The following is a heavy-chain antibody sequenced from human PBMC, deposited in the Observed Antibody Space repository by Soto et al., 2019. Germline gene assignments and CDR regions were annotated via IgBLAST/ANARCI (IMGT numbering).Heavy chain of an antibody. CDR1: GFTVTNKY. J-gene: IGHJ2*01. Sequence: EVQLVESGGGLIQPGGSLRLSCAASGFTVTNKYMTWVRQAPGTGLEWVSVIYSGGSTSYADSVKGRFTISRDNSKNILYLQMNSLRVEDTAVYYCARVDYGDYGWYFDLWGRGTLVTVSS. CDR2: IYSGGST. V-gene: IGHV3-53*01. D-gene: IGHD4-17*01. CDR3: ARVDYGDYGWYFDL.